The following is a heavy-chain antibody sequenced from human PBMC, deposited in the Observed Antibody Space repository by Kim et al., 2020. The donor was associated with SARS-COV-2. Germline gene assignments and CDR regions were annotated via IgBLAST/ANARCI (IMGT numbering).Heavy chain of an antibody. D-gene: IGHD2-21*02. Sequence: GRVTITADKSTSTAYMELSSLRSEDTAVYYCARDRGGSSRYGGNSGIFDYWGQGTLVTVSS. V-gene: IGHV1-69*04. J-gene: IGHJ4*02. CDR3: ARDRGGSSRYGGNSGIFDY.